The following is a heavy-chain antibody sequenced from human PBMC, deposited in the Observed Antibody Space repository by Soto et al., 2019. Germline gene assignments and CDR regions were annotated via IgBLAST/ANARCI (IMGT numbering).Heavy chain of an antibody. D-gene: IGHD6-19*01. J-gene: IGHJ4*02. CDR1: GGSFSGYY. V-gene: IGHV4-34*01. CDR2: INHSGST. Sequence: SETLSLTCADYGGSFSGYYWRWLCQPPGKGLEGIGEINHSGSTNFNPSLKSRVTISVDTSKNQFSLKLSSVTAADTAVYYCARGRSSGHDYWGQGTPVNVSS. CDR3: ARGRSSGHDY.